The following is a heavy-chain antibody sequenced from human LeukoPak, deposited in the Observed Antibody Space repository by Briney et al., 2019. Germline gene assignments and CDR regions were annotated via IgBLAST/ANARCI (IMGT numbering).Heavy chain of an antibody. Sequence: GGSLRLSCAASGFTFTSYAMSWVRQAPGKGLEWVSAIRGSGDDTYYADSVKGRFTISRDNSKNTLSLQMNSLRAEDTAVYYCAKDFCVSYWGQGTLVTVSS. V-gene: IGHV3-23*01. CDR1: GFTFTSYA. J-gene: IGHJ4*02. D-gene: IGHD3-3*01. CDR2: IRGSGDDT. CDR3: AKDFCVSY.